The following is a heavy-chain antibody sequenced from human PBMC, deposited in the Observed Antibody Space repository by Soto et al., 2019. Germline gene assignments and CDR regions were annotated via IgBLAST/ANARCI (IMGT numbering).Heavy chain of an antibody. V-gene: IGHV4-34*01. CDR3: AYSSSWQYYMDV. CDR1: GGSFSGYY. CDR2: INHSGST. J-gene: IGHJ6*03. Sequence: SETLSLTCAVYGGSFSGYYWSWIRQPPGKGLEWIGEINHSGSTNYNPSLKSRVTISVDTSKNQFSLKLSSVTAADTAVYYCAYSSSWQYYMDVWGKGTTVTVSS. D-gene: IGHD6-13*01.